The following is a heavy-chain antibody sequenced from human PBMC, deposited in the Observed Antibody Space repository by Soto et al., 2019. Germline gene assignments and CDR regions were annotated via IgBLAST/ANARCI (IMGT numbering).Heavy chain of an antibody. V-gene: IGHV4-30-2*01. CDR3: VRFSYGSGSARRFFDY. CDR2: IYHSGST. Sequence: PSETLSLTCAVSGGSISSGGSSWSWIRQPPGKGLEWIGYIYHSGSTYYNPSLQSRVTISIDTSKNQFSLKLNSVTAADTAVYYCVRFSYGSGSARRFFDYWGQGTLVTVSS. CDR1: GGSISSGGSS. D-gene: IGHD3-10*01. J-gene: IGHJ4*02.